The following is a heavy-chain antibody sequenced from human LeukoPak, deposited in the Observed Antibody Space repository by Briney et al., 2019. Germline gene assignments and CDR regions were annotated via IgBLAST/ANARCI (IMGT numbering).Heavy chain of an antibody. D-gene: IGHD6-25*01. CDR2: IYPGDSDT. CDR1: GYSFTSYW. CDR3: ARRFFVSSGKWYLDY. V-gene: IGHV5-51*01. J-gene: IGHJ4*02. Sequence: GESLKISCKGSGYSFTSYWIGWVRQMPGKGLEWMGIIYPGDSDTRYSPSFQGQVTISADKSISTAYLQWSSLKASDTAMYYCARRFFVSSGKWYLDYWGQGTLVTVSS.